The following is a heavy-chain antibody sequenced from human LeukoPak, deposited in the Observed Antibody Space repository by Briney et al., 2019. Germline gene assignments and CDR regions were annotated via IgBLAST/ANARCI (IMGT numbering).Heavy chain of an antibody. CDR2: IYTSGST. CDR3: ARGYPRAPPVGFDI. V-gene: IGHV4-4*07. D-gene: IGHD1-1*01. J-gene: IGHJ3*02. Sequence: PSETLSLTCTVSGGSISSFYWSWIRQPAGKGLEWIGRIYTSGSTNYNPSLKSRVTMSVDTSKNQFSLKLSSVTAADTAVYYCARGYPRAPPVGFDILGQGTMVTVSS. CDR1: GGSISSFY.